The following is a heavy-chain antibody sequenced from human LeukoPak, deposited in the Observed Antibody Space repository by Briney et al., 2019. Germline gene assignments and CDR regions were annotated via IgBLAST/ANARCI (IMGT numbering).Heavy chain of an antibody. CDR1: GGSISSSSYY. V-gene: IGHV4-39*07. J-gene: IGHJ4*02. D-gene: IGHD4-17*01. Sequence: SETLSLTCTVSGGSISSSSYYWGWIRQPPGKGLEWIGRSCYSGITYDNPSLKSRVTISVDTSKNQFSLKLSSVTAADTAVYYCATLGTYGDPPFDYWGQGTLVTVSS. CDR3: ATLGTYGDPPFDY. CDR2: SCYSGIT.